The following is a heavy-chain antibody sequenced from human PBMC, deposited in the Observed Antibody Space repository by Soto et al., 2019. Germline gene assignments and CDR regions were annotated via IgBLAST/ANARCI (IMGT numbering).Heavy chain of an antibody. Sequence: RLSCAASGFTFSSSEMYWVRQAPGKGLEWVSYIHPGGQIIFYADSVKGRFTISRDNAKNSVYLQMNNLRAEDTAVYYCARRGSSWGQGPMVTVSS. J-gene: IGHJ3*01. CDR3: ARRGSS. CDR1: GFTFSSSE. D-gene: IGHD2-2*01. V-gene: IGHV3-48*03. CDR2: IHPGGQII.